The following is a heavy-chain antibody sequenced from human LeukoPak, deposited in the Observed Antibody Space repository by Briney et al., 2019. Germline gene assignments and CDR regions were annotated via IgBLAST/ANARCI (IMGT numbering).Heavy chain of an antibody. V-gene: IGHV4-59*01. CDR2: FYHSGST. CDR1: GGFNSHYY. D-gene: IGHD6-19*01. CDR3: ARADGNGWYLDY. Sequence: PSETLSLTCSVSGGFNSHYYWSWIRQPPGKGLEWIGYFYHSGSTNYNPSLKSRVTISVDTSKNQFSLKLSSVTAADTAVYYCARADGNGWYLDYWGQGTLVTVSS. J-gene: IGHJ4*02.